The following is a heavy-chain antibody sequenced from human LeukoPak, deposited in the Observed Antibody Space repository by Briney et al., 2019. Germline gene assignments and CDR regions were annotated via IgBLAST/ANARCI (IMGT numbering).Heavy chain of an antibody. V-gene: IGHV4-39*01. D-gene: IGHD2-2*01. CDR1: GGSISSSSYY. CDR3: ARPFSSTSYNWSDP. J-gene: IGHJ5*02. CDR2: IYYSGST. Sequence: PSETLSLTCTVSGGSISSSSYYWGWIRQPPGKGLEWIGSIYYSGSTYYNPSLKSRVTISVDTSKNQFSLKLSSVTAADTAVYYCARPFSSTSYNWSDPWGQGTLVTVSS.